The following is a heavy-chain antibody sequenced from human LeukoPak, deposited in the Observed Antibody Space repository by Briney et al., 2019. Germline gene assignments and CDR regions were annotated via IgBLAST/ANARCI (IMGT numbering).Heavy chain of an antibody. CDR3: ARGYDSSGEPVFDDAFDI. J-gene: IGHJ3*02. V-gene: IGHV4-39*07. D-gene: IGHD3-22*01. CDR2: IYYSGST. CDR1: GGSISSSSYY. Sequence: PSETLSLTCTVSGGSISSSSYYWGWIRQPPGKGLEWIGSIYYSGSTYNNPSLKSRITISVNTSKNQFSRKLSSVTAADTAVYYCARGYDSSGEPVFDDAFDIWGQGTMVTVSS.